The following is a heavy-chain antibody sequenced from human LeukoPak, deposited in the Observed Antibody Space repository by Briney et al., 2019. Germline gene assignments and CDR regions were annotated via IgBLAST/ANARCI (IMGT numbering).Heavy chain of an antibody. CDR1: GGSISSSSYY. Sequence: SETLSLTCTVSGGSISSSSYYWGWIRQPPGKGLEWIGSIYYSGSTYYNPSLKSRVTISVDTSKNQFSLKLSSVTAADTAVYYCARDDQVRYFDWSFDYWGQGTLVTVSS. D-gene: IGHD3-9*01. V-gene: IGHV4-39*07. CDR2: IYYSGST. J-gene: IGHJ4*02. CDR3: ARDDQVRYFDWSFDY.